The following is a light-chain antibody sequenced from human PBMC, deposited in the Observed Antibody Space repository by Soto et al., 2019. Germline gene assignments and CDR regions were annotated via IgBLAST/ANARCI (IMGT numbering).Light chain of an antibody. J-gene: IGKJ2*01. CDR3: QQYNNWPRT. Sequence: EIVMTQSPATLSVSPGERATLSYRASQSVSSNLAWYQQKPGQAPRLLIYGASTRATGIPARFSGSGSGTEFPLTISSLQSEDFAVYYCQQYNNWPRTFGQGTKLEIK. V-gene: IGKV3-15*01. CDR1: QSVSSN. CDR2: GAS.